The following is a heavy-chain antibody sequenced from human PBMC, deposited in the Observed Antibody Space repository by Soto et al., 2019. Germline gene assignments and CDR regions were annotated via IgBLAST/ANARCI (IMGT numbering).Heavy chain of an antibody. V-gene: IGHV4-38-2*02. CDR2: IYHSGST. D-gene: IGHD5-12*01. Sequence: PSETLSLTCAVSGYSISSGYYWGWIRQPPGKGLEWIGSIYHSGSTYYNPSLKSRVTISVDTSKNQFSLKLSSVTAADTAVYYCARDPLVATTFDYWGQGTLVTVSS. CDR1: GYSISSGYY. CDR3: ARDPLVATTFDY. J-gene: IGHJ4*02.